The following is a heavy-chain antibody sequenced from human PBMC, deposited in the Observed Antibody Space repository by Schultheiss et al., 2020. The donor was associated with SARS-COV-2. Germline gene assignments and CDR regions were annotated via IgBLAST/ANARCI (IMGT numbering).Heavy chain of an antibody. CDR1: GGSISSSSYY. CDR3: ARSGTMVRGEVDY. J-gene: IGHJ4*02. CDR2: INHSGST. Sequence: SQTLSLTCTVSGGSISSSSYYWGWIRQPPGKGLEWIGEINHSGSTNYNPSLKSRVTISVDTSKNQFSLKLSSVTAADTAVYYCARSGTMVRGEVDYWGQGTLVTVSS. D-gene: IGHD3-10*01. V-gene: IGHV4-39*07.